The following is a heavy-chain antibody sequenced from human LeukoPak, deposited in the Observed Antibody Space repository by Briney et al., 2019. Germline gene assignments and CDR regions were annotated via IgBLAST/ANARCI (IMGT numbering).Heavy chain of an antibody. V-gene: IGHV3-23*01. D-gene: IGHD3/OR15-3a*01. CDR1: GFAFSVYA. Sequence: PGGSLRLSCAASGFAFSVYAMSWLRQPPGKGLEWVSTINANSGTTSYAASVRGRFTISRDNSKNTLYLQMNSLRVEDTAIYFCAKDLRGVCGLGALDYWGQGALVTVSS. CDR3: AKDLRGVCGLGALDY. J-gene: IGHJ4*02. CDR2: INANSGTT.